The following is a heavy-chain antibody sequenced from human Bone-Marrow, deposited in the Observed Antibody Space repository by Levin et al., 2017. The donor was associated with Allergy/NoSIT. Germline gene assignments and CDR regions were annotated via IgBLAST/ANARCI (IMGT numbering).Heavy chain of an antibody. CDR2: IQSNGKT. V-gene: IGHV3-74*01. J-gene: IGHJ5*02. D-gene: IGHD3-10*01. CDR3: ARDRFYSDSGSNFSWFDP. Sequence: GGSLRLSCAASGFTFSTYWMHWVRQAPGKGLVWVSRIQSNGKTNYADSVKGRFTISRDNAKNTLYLQMNSLTVEDTAVYYCARDRFYSDSGSNFSWFDPWGQGTLSPSPQ. CDR1: GFTFSTYW.